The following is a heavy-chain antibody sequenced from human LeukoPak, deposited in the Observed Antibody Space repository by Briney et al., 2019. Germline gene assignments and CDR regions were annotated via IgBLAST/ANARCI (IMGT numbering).Heavy chain of an antibody. J-gene: IGHJ6*02. Sequence: GGSLRLSCAASGFTFSSYGMHWVRQAPGKGLEWVAVISYDGSNKYYADSVKGRFTISRDNSKNTLYLQMNSLRAEDTAVYYCAKDLRSRHFVVVVAATIGMDLWGQGTTVTVSS. CDR2: ISYDGSNK. V-gene: IGHV3-30*18. CDR1: GFTFSSYG. CDR3: AKDLRSRHFVVVVAATIGMDL. D-gene: IGHD2-15*01.